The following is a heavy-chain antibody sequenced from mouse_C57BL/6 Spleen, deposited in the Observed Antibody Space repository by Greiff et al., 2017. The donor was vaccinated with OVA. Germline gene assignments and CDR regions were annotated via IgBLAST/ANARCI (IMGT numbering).Heavy chain of an antibody. J-gene: IGHJ3*01. CDR3: TYYYGSSYEGFAY. Sequence: VQLQQSGAELVRPGASVKLSCTASGFNIKDYYMHWVKQRPEQGLAWIGRIDPEDGDTEYAPKFQGKATMTADTSSNTAYLQLSSLTSEDTAVYYCTYYYGSSYEGFAYWGQGTLVTVSA. CDR2: IDPEDGDT. D-gene: IGHD1-1*01. CDR1: GFNIKDYY. V-gene: IGHV14-1*01.